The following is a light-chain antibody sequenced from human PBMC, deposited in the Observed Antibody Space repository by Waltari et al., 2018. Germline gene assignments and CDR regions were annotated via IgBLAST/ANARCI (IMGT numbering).Light chain of an antibody. V-gene: IGLV1-44*01. Sequence: QSVLTQPPSASGTPGQRVTISCSRSASNIGGNLVNWYQQLPGKAPKLLIDRGDLRASGGPDRFSGSKSGTSASLAISGLQSEDEADYFCASWDDSMNGHWVFGGGTKVTVL. CDR3: ASWDDSMNGHWV. J-gene: IGLJ3*02. CDR1: ASNIGGNL. CDR2: RGD.